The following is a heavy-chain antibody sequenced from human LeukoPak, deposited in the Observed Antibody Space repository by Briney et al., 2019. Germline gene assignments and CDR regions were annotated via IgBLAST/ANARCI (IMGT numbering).Heavy chain of an antibody. D-gene: IGHD2-2*01. J-gene: IGHJ6*02. CDR1: GGTFSSYA. Sequence: SVKVSCKASGGTFSSYAISWVRQAPGQGLEWMGGIIPIFGTANYAQKFQGRVTITADESTSTAYMELSSLRSEDTAVYYCARPGVVPAASSPYYYSMDVWGQGTTVTVSS. CDR3: ARPGVVPAASSPYYYSMDV. CDR2: IIPIFGTA. V-gene: IGHV1-69*13.